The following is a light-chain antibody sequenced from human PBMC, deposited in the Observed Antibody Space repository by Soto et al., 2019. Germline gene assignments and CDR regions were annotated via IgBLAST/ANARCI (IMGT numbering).Light chain of an antibody. Sequence: DLQMTQTPSTLSASVGDRVNITCRASQSVSTWLAWYQHKPDKAPKLLMYHASTLASGVPPRFSGSGSGTDFTLTTSSLHPADFATYYCQQYIVYAITFGQGTRVDMK. CDR1: QSVSTW. V-gene: IGKV1-5*01. J-gene: IGKJ5*01. CDR2: HAS. CDR3: QQYIVYAIT.